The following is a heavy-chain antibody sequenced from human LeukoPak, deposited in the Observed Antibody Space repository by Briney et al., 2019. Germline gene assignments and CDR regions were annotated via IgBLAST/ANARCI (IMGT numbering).Heavy chain of an antibody. V-gene: IGHV2-70*11. D-gene: IGHD6-13*01. CDR3: ARIRIAAAGLDY. CDR2: IDWDDDK. J-gene: IGHJ4*02. CDR1: GFSLSTSGMC. Sequence: EAGPTLVNPTQTLTLTCTFSGFSLSTSGMCVSWIRQPPGKALEWLARIDWDDDKYYSTSLKTRLTISKDTSKNQVVLTMTNMDPVDSATYYCARIRIAAAGLDYWGQGTLVTVSS.